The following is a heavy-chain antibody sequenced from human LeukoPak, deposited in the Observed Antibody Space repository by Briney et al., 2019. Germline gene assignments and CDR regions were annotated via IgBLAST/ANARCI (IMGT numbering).Heavy chain of an antibody. Sequence: GGFLRLSCAASGFTFSSYAMSWVRQPPGKGLEWVSAISGSGGSKYYADSVKGRFTISRDNSKNTLYLQMNSLRAEDTAVYYCAKDRGSIFDYWGQGTLVTVSS. V-gene: IGHV3-23*01. J-gene: IGHJ4*02. D-gene: IGHD3-16*01. CDR1: GFTFSSYA. CDR3: AKDRGSIFDY. CDR2: ISGSGGSK.